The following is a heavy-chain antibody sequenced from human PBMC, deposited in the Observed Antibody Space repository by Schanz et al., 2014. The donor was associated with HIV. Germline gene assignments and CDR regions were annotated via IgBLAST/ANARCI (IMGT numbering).Heavy chain of an antibody. CDR1: GGTVNRYA. Sequence: QVQLIQSGAEVKKPGSSVKVSCRASGGTVNRYAISWVRQAPGQGLEWMGGIIPIFGTSNYAQKFQGRVTITADESTSTAYMELSSLRSEDTAVYYCARGRYSGSYYNYWGQGTLVTVSS. D-gene: IGHD1-26*01. CDR2: IIPIFGTS. J-gene: IGHJ4*02. V-gene: IGHV1-69*01. CDR3: ARGRYSGSYYNY.